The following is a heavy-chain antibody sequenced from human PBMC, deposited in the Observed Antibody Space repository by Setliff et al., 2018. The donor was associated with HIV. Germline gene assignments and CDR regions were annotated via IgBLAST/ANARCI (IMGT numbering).Heavy chain of an antibody. Sequence: ASVKVSCKASGGAFSSYALSWVRQAPGQGLEWMGGINPSGGRTSYAQKFQGRLTMTRDTSRSTVYMELSSLRSEDTAVYYCARCYYDSSGPTDAFDIWGQGTVVTVSS. D-gene: IGHD3-22*01. V-gene: IGHV1-46*01. CDR2: INPSGGRT. J-gene: IGHJ3*02. CDR3: ARCYYDSSGPTDAFDI. CDR1: GGAFSSYA.